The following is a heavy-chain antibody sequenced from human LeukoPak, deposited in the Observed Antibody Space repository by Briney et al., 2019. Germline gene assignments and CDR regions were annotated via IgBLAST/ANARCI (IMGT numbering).Heavy chain of an antibody. CDR1: GFTFSRHW. D-gene: IGHD4-17*01. CDR2: IKQGGGER. Sequence: GGSLRLSCAASGFTFSRHWMNWVRQAPGKGLEWVANIKQGGGERNYVDSVKGRFTVSRDDAMNSLYLQMNSLRAEDTAIYYCARGPNYGARTDYLDYWGLGTLVTVS. V-gene: IGHV3-7*03. J-gene: IGHJ4*02. CDR3: ARGPNYGARTDYLDY.